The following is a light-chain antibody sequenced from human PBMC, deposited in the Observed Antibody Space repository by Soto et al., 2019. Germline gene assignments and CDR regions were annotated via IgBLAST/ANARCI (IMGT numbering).Light chain of an antibody. J-gene: IGLJ1*01. CDR3: CSYAGSSTLV. CDR1: SSDVGTYNL. CDR2: EGS. V-gene: IGLV2-23*03. Sequence: QCALNQPASVSGSAGQSITISCTGTSSDVGTYNLVSWYQQEPGKAPKLMIFEGSKRPSGVSNRFSGSKSGNTASLTISGLQAEDEADYYCCSYAGSSTLVFGTGTKVTVL.